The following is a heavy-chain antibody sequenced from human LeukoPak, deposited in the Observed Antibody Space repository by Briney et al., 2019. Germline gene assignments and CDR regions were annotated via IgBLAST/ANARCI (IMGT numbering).Heavy chain of an antibody. CDR1: GFTFSSYG. V-gene: IGHV3-30*03. J-gene: IGHJ3*02. Sequence: PGRSLRLSCAASGFTFSSYGMHWVRQAPGKGLEWVAVISYDGSNKYYADSVKGRFTISRDNSKNTLYLQMNSLRAEDTAVYYCVVSFYYYVAFDMWGQGTMVTVSS. D-gene: IGHD3-10*02. CDR3: VVSFYYYVAFDM. CDR2: ISYDGSNK.